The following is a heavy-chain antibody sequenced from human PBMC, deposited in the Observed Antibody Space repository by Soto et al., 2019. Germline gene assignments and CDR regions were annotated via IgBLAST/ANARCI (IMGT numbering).Heavy chain of an antibody. CDR3: ARGQYSSSWYPRGDRNFAY. J-gene: IGHJ4*02. D-gene: IGHD6-13*01. Sequence: QVQLVQSGAEVKKPGASVKVSCKASGYTFTSYDINWVRQATGQGLEWMGWMNPNSGNTGYAQKFQGRVTMTRNTSISTAYMELSSLRSEDTAVYYCARGQYSSSWYPRGDRNFAYWGQGTLVTVSS. V-gene: IGHV1-8*01. CDR1: GYTFTSYD. CDR2: MNPNSGNT.